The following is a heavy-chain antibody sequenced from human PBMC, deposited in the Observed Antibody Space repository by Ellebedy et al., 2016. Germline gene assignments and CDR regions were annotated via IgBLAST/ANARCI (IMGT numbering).Heavy chain of an antibody. CDR3: ATPFGIGGSNWFDP. CDR1: GGSISSTSYY. Sequence: SETLSLTCTVSGGSISSTSYYWGWIRQSPGKGLEWIGSIYSGGTTYYNPSLKSRVTISVDTSENHFSLKLTSVTAADTAVYYCATPFGIGGSNWFDPWGQGTLVTVSS. CDR2: IYSGGTT. J-gene: IGHJ5*02. V-gene: IGHV4-39*02. D-gene: IGHD1-26*01.